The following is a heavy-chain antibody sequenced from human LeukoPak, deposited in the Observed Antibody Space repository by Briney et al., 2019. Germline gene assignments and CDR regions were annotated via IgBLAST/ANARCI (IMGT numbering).Heavy chain of an antibody. V-gene: IGHV3-30*03. J-gene: IGHJ3*02. CDR2: ISYDGSNK. CDR3: ARDLGDASDI. D-gene: IGHD7-27*01. Sequence: TGGSLRLSCAASGFTFSTYDMHWVRQAPGKGLEWVAVISYDGSNKYYADSVKGRFTISRDISKNTLFLQMNSLRAEDTAVYYCARDLGDASDIWGQGTMVTVSS. CDR1: GFTFSTYD.